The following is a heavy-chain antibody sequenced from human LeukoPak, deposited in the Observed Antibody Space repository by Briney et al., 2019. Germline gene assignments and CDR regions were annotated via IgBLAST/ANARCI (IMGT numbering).Heavy chain of an antibody. CDR3: ARDGYCSGGSCCFLAPFDY. D-gene: IGHD2-15*01. Sequence: VASVKLSCKASGYTFTSYGISWGRQAPGQGLEWMGWISAYNGNTNYAQKLQGRVTMTTDTSTSTAYMELRSLRSDDTAVYYCARDGYCSGGSCCFLAPFDYWGQGTLATVSS. V-gene: IGHV1-18*01. J-gene: IGHJ4*02. CDR1: GYTFTSYG. CDR2: ISAYNGNT.